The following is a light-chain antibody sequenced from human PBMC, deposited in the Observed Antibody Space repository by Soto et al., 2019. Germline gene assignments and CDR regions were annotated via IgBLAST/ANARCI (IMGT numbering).Light chain of an antibody. CDR3: QQYGSSPT. CDR1: QSVSSTY. CDR2: GAS. J-gene: IGKJ1*01. Sequence: EIVLAQSPGILSLSPGERATLSCRASQSVSSTYLAWYQQKPGQAPRLLIYGASSRATGIPDRFSGSGSGTVFTLTISRLEPEDFAVYYCQQYGSSPTFGQGTKVDIK. V-gene: IGKV3-20*01.